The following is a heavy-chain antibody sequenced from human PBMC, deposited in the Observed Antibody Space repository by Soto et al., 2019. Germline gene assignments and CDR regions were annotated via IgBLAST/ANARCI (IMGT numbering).Heavy chain of an antibody. CDR2: TYYRSKWYN. V-gene: IGHV6-1*01. J-gene: IGHJ3*02. D-gene: IGHD7-27*01. CDR3: ARIQISNWGSAFGAVDI. Sequence: TLSLTCAISGDSVSSNSAAWNWIRQSPSRGLEWLGRTYYRSKWYNDYAVSVKSRITINPDTSKNQFSLQLNSVTPEDTAVYYCARIQISNWGSAFGAVDIRGQGTTVT. CDR1: GDSVSSNSAA.